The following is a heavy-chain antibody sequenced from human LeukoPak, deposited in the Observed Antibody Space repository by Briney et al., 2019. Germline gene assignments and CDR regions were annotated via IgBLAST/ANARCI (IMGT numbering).Heavy chain of an antibody. D-gene: IGHD1-26*01. Sequence: PGGSPRLSCAASGFTFSSYAMSWVRQAPGKGLEWVSAISGSGGSTYYADSVKGRFTISRDNSKNTLYLQMNSLRAEDTAVYYCAKDLSIVGATTGDFDYWGQGTLVTVSS. J-gene: IGHJ4*02. CDR1: GFTFSSYA. V-gene: IGHV3-23*01. CDR3: AKDLSIVGATTGDFDY. CDR2: ISGSGGST.